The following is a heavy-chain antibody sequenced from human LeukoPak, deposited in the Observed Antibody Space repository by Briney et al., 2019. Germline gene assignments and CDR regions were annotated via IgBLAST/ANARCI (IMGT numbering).Heavy chain of an antibody. CDR3: TRGSERDILTEN. CDR2: IYSGGLT. V-gene: IGHV3-53*01. J-gene: IGHJ4*02. CDR1: GFTVSGYY. D-gene: IGHD3-9*01. Sequence: GGSLRLSCAASGFTVSGYYMSWVRQAPGKGLEWVSVIYSGGLTYYADSVKGRFTISRDNSKNTIYLQMKSLRAEDTAVYYCTRGSERDILTENWGQGTRVTVSS.